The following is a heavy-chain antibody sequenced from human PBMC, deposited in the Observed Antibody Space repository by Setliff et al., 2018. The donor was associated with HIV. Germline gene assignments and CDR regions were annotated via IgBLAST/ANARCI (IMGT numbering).Heavy chain of an antibody. Sequence: SETLSLTCAVYGGSFSGYYWSWIRQPPGKGLEWIGEIIHSGSTNYNPSLKSRVTISVDTSKNQFSLKLNSVTAADTAVYYCARMDTSYRSFEYWGQGTLVTVSS. CDR1: GGSFSGYY. V-gene: IGHV4-34*12. J-gene: IGHJ4*02. CDR2: IIHSGST. CDR3: ARMDTSYRSFEY. D-gene: IGHD5-18*01.